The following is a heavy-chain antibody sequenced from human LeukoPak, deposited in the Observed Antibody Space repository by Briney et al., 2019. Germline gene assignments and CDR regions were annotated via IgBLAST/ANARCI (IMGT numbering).Heavy chain of an antibody. CDR2: IYSGGTT. CDR3: AMRQIYCLTTSCPLGY. V-gene: IGHV3-53*01. J-gene: IGHJ4*02. D-gene: IGHD2-2*01. CDR1: GFTVSGTY. Sequence: GGSLRLSCVSSGFTVSGTYMSWVRQAPGKGLEWVSIIYSGGTTYYADSVKGRFTISRDNSKNTLSLQMNSLRAEDTAVYYCAMRQIYCLTTSCPLGYWGQGTLVIVSS.